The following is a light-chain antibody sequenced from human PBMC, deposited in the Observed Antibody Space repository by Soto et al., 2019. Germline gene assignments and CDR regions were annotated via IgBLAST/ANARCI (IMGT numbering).Light chain of an antibody. CDR3: QQYGSIPWT. CDR1: ESVVSNY. V-gene: IGKV3-20*01. Sequence: EIVLTQSPATLSLSPGERATLSCRATESVVSNYLAWYQLKPGQAPRLLIYDASNRATGIPDRFSGSGSGTDFTLTISRPEPEDFAVYYCQQYGSIPWTFGQGTKVDIK. J-gene: IGKJ1*01. CDR2: DAS.